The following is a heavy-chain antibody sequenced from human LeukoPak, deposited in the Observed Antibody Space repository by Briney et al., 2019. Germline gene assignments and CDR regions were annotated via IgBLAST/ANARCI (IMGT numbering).Heavy chain of an antibody. Sequence: PSETLSLTCAVYGGSFSGYYWSWIRQPPGKGLEWIGEINHSGYTNDSPSLKSRVTLSIDTSRKQFSLNLRSVTVADAGTYYCTRMTTGHDYWGQGTLVTVSS. CDR3: TRMTTGHDY. V-gene: IGHV4-34*01. J-gene: IGHJ4*02. D-gene: IGHD4-17*01. CDR1: GGSFSGYY. CDR2: INHSGYT.